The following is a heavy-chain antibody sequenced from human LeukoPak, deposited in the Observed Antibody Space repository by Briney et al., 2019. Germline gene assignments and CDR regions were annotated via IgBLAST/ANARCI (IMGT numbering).Heavy chain of an antibody. CDR3: ARGGAVARRAFDI. CDR2: VFDSGGT. J-gene: IGHJ3*02. CDR1: GGSISNYW. Sequence: SETLSLTCTVSGGSISNYWWSWIRQPPGKGLEWIGYVFDSGGTNYNPSLKSRVTISVDTSKNQFSLKLSSVTAADTAVYYCARGGAVARRAFDIWGQGTMVTVSS. D-gene: IGHD6-19*01. V-gene: IGHV4-59*01.